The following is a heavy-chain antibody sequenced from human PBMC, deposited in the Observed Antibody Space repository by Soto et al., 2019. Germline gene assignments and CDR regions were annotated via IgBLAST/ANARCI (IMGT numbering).Heavy chain of an antibody. D-gene: IGHD2-15*01. CDR1: GFTFSSYA. V-gene: IGHV3-23*01. Sequence: GGSLRLSCAASGFTFSSYAMSWVRQAPGKGLEWVSAISGSGGSTYYADSVKGRFTISRDNSKTTLYLQMNSLRAEDTAVYYCAKISGEDIVVVVAATPVYYYGMDVWGQGTTVTVSS. J-gene: IGHJ6*02. CDR3: AKISGEDIVVVVAATPVYYYGMDV. CDR2: ISGSGGST.